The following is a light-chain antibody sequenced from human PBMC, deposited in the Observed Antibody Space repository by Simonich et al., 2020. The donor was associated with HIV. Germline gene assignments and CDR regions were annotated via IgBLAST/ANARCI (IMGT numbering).Light chain of an antibody. CDR2: KVS. CDR3: MQGTHWPPFT. Sequence: DVVMTQSPLSLPVTLGQPASISCRSSQSLVHSDGNTYLNWFQQRPGQSPRRLIYKVSNRDPGVPDRFSGSGSGTDFTLKISRVEAEDVGVYYCMQGTHWPPFTFGPGTKVEIK. V-gene: IGKV2-30*02. J-gene: IGKJ3*01. CDR1: QSLVHSDGNTY.